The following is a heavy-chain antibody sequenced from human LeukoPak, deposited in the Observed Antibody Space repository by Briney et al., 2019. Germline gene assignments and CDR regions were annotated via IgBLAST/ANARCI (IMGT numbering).Heavy chain of an antibody. CDR2: ITPSAGRT. CDR3: SNVIAYSIYQDSSGLPDY. V-gene: IGHV3-23*01. Sequence: GGSLRLSRAASELSFSMYCMTWVRQAPGKGLEWVSSITPSAGRTYYADSVKGRFTISRDKSKNTLYLQMSSLRVEDTALYYCSNVIAYSIYQDSSGLPDYWSQRTLPTVSS. J-gene: IGHJ4*02. CDR1: ELSFSMYC. D-gene: IGHD3-22*01.